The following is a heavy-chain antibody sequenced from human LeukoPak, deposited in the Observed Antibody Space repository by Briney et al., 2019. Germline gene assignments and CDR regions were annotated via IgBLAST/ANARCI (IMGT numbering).Heavy chain of an antibody. CDR2: IYYSGST. CDR1: GGSISSGGYY. D-gene: IGHD5-18*01. CDR3: ARGDLFVDTAIPADY. J-gene: IGHJ4*02. Sequence: SETLSLTCTVSGGSISSGGYYWSWIRQHPGEGLEWIGYIYYSGSTYYNPSLKSRVTISVDTSKNQFSLKLSSVTAADTAVYYCARGDLFVDTAIPADYWGQGTLVTVSS. V-gene: IGHV4-31*03.